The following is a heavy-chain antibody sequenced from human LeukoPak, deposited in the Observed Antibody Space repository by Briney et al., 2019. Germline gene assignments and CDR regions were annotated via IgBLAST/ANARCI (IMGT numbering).Heavy chain of an antibody. V-gene: IGHV1-18*01. CDR3: ARDFPLDCSSTSCYGRVYYYYMDV. Sequence: ASVKVSCKASGYTFTSYGISWVRQAPGQGLEWMGWISAYNGNTNYAQKLQGRVTMTTDTSTSTAYMELSSLRSEDTAVYYCARDFPLDCSSTSCYGRVYYYYMDVWGKGTTVTVSS. CDR1: GYTFTSYG. J-gene: IGHJ6*03. D-gene: IGHD2-2*01. CDR2: ISAYNGNT.